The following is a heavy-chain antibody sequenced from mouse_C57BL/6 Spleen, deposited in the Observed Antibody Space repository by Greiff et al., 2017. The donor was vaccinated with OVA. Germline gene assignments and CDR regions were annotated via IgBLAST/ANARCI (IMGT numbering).Heavy chain of an antibody. J-gene: IGHJ3*01. CDR1: GYTFTSYW. CDR3: ARANWDGSWFAY. V-gene: IGHV1-53*01. Sequence: QVQLQQPGTELGKPGASVKLSCKASGYTFTSYWMHWVKQRPGQGLEWIGNINPSNGGTNYNEKFKSKATLTVDKSSSTAYMQLSSLTSEDSAVYYCARANWDGSWFAYWGQGTLVTVSA. CDR2: INPSNGGT. D-gene: IGHD4-1*01.